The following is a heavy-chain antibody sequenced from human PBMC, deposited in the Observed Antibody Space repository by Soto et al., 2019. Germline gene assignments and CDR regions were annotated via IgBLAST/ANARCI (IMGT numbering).Heavy chain of an antibody. CDR1: GFTFSNFV. CDR3: TKASADRHHMDV. J-gene: IGHJ6*02. V-gene: IGHV3-23*01. Sequence: GGSLRLSCAASGFTFSNFVMRWVRQAPGKGLEWVSTITETGGDTYYTDSVKGRFTISRDNSKNTLYLQMSSLRAEDTALYYCTKASADRHHMDVWGQGTTVTVSS. CDR2: ITETGGDT.